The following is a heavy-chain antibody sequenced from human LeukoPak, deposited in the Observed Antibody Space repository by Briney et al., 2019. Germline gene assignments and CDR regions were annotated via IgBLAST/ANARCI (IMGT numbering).Heavy chain of an antibody. CDR2: IWYDGSNK. D-gene: IGHD2-15*01. Sequence: GGSLRLSCAASGFTFSSYGMHWVRQAPGKGLEWVAVIWYDGSNKYYADSVKGRFTISRDNSKNTLYLQMNSLRAEDTAVYYCAKDLKSVVAANFDYWGQGTLVTVSS. CDR1: GFTFSSYG. CDR3: AKDLKSVVAANFDY. V-gene: IGHV3-33*06. J-gene: IGHJ4*02.